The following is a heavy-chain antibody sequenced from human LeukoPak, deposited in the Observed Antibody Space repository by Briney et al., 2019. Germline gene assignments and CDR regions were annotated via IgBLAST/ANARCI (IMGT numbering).Heavy chain of an antibody. CDR3: ATTLTVTTGFY. J-gene: IGHJ4*02. CDR1: GFTFSSYW. Sequence: GGSLRLSCAASGFTFSSYWMSWVRQAPGKGLEGVANIKEDGSEKYYVDSVKGRFTISRDNAENSLYLQMHSLRAEDTAVYYCATTLTVTTGFYWGQGTLVTVSS. D-gene: IGHD4-17*01. V-gene: IGHV3-7*01. CDR2: IKEDGSEK.